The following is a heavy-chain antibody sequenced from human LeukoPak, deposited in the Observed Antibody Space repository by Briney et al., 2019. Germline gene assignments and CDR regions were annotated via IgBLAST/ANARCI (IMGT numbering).Heavy chain of an antibody. CDR3: AREDSPYFDL. J-gene: IGHJ2*01. CDR2: ISSDGTN. Sequence: RKSLRLSCTASGFDFFSFAMHWVRQAPGKGLEWVAFISSDGTNNSKNTLVLQTNSLRAEDTAVYYCAREDSPYFDLWGRGTLVTCSS. CDR1: GFDFFSFA. D-gene: IGHD2-15*01. V-gene: IGHV3-30*01.